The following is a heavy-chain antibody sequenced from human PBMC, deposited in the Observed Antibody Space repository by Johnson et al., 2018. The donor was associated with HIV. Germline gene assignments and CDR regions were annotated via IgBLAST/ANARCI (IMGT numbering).Heavy chain of an antibody. D-gene: IGHD5-18*01. J-gene: IGHJ3*02. V-gene: IGHV3-7*01. CDR2: IKQDGSEK. CDR3: AKDLSGYSYGYGAFDI. CDR1: GFTVSSNY. Sequence: VQLVESGGGLVPPGGSLRLSCAASGFTVSSNYMSWVRQAPGTGLEWVANIKQDGSEKYYVDSVPGRFTISRDNAKNSLYLQMNSLRAEDTAVYYCAKDLSGYSYGYGAFDIWGQGTMVTVSS.